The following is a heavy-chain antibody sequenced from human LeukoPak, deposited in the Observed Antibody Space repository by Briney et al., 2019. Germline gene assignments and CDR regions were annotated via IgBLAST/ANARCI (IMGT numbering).Heavy chain of an antibody. CDR2: INPSGGST. CDR3: ARPESLLWFGELSGGLDY. V-gene: IGHV1-46*01. J-gene: IGHJ4*02. CDR1: GYTFTSCY. Sequence: ASVKVSCKASGYTFTSCYMHWVRQAPGQGLEWMGIINPSGGSTSYAQKFQGRVTMTRDTSTSTVYMELSSLRSEDTAVYYCARPESLLWFGELSGGLDYWGQGTLVTVSS. D-gene: IGHD3-10*01.